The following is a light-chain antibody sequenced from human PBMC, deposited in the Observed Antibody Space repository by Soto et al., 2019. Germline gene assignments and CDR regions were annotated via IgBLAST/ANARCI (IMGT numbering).Light chain of an antibody. J-gene: IGLJ2*01. CDR3: SSYTSSSTVV. Sequence: QSALTQPPSVSGSPGQSVTISCTGTSSDVGSYNRVSWYQQPPGTAPKLMIYEVSNRPSGVPDRFSGSKSGNTASLTISGLQAEDEADYYCSSYTSSSTVVFGGGTKGTVL. CDR2: EVS. V-gene: IGLV2-18*02. CDR1: SSDVGSYNR.